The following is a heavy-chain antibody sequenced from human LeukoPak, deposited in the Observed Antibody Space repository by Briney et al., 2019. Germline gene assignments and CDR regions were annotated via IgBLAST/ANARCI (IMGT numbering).Heavy chain of an antibody. CDR1: GYSFTSYW. V-gene: IGHV5-51*01. J-gene: IGHJ6*03. CDR3: ARHGKTYSSGFYDYYYMDV. CDR2: IYPGDSDT. Sequence: GESLKISCKGSGYSFTSYWIGWVRQMPGKGLEWMGIIYPGDSDTRYSPSFQGQVTISADKSISTAYLQWSSLKASDTAMYYCARHGKTYSSGFYDYYYMDVWGKGTTVTVSS. D-gene: IGHD6-25*01.